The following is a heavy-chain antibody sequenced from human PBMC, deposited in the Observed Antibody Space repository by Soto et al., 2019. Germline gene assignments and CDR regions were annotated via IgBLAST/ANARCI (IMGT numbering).Heavy chain of an antibody. CDR3: ARGGRDYGDYAYYYYYMDV. D-gene: IGHD4-17*01. V-gene: IGHV3-21*01. Sequence: GGSLILSCAASGFTFSSYSMNWVRQAPGKGLEWVSSISSSSSYIYYADSVKGRFTISRDNAKNSLYLQMNSLRAEDTAVYYCARGGRDYGDYAYYYYYMDVWGKGTTVTVSS. CDR1: GFTFSSYS. J-gene: IGHJ6*03. CDR2: ISSSSSYI.